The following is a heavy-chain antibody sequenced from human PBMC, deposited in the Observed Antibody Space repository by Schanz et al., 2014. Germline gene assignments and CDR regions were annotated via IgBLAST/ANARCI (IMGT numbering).Heavy chain of an antibody. J-gene: IGHJ3*02. CDR3: ARDSLRGATGGYGDLPGDI. Sequence: QVQLQESGPGLVKPSQTLSLTCTVSGGSVSSGGDYWSWIRQHPGKGLEWIGFISYSGSTYYNPSLKSRVTISVDTSKNQFSLNLSSATAADTAVYYCARDSLRGATGGYGDLPGDIWGQGTMVTVSS. V-gene: IGHV4-31*03. D-gene: IGHD4-17*01. CDR2: ISYSGST. CDR1: GGSVSSGGDY.